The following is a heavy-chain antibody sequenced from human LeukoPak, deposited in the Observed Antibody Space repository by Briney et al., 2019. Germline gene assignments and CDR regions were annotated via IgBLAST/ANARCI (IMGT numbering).Heavy chain of an antibody. V-gene: IGHV1-18*04. CDR3: ARLPLYYDSLTGCDSYYYYYGMDV. CDR2: ISAYNCNT. J-gene: IGHJ6*04. D-gene: IGHD3-9*01. CDR1: VYTLPNYG. Sequence: ASVPVSFKASVYTLPNYGISWVRQPPGQGGEGVGWISAYNCNTNYAQTLQGRVTITTETYSSTAYLHLRKLRSDDTAVYYCARLPLYYDSLTGCDSYYYYYGMDVWGKGTTVTVSS.